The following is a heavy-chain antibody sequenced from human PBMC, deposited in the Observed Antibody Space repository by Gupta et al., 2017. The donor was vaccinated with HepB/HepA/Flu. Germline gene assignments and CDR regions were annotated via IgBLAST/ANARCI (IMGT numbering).Heavy chain of an antibody. Sequence: EMQLVESGGGVVQPGGSLRLSCPASGFTFDDYPMHWVRQAPGKGLEWVSLISGDGGSAYYADSVKGRFTISRDNSKNSLYLQMNSLRTEDTALYYCVKEGLLTAHFDYWGQGTLVTVSS. CDR3: VKEGLLTAHFDY. J-gene: IGHJ4*02. CDR1: GFTFDDYP. CDR2: ISGDGGSA. V-gene: IGHV3-43*02. D-gene: IGHD1-26*01.